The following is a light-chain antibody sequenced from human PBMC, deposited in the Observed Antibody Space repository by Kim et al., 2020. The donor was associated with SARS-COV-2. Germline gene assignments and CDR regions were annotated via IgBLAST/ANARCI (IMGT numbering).Light chain of an antibody. CDR1: HKINSY. CDR2: DAS. J-gene: IGKJ5*01. Sequence: LSPGESATLSGRASHKINSYLAWYQQKHGQAPRLVIYDASIRATGIPARFSGSGSGTDFTLTISSLEPEDFAVYYCQQRSDWPITFGQGTRLEIK. V-gene: IGKV3-11*01. CDR3: QQRSDWPIT.